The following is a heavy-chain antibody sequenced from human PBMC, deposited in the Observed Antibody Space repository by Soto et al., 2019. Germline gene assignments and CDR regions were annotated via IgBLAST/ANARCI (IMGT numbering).Heavy chain of an antibody. J-gene: IGHJ4*02. CDR3: ARDLGRGQGTGYFDY. V-gene: IGHV1-3*01. D-gene: IGHD1-1*01. CDR1: GYTFTSYA. Sequence: GASVKVSCKASGYTFTSYAMHWVRQAPGQRLEWMGWINAGNGDTKYSQKLQGRVTITRDTSASTAYMELSSLRSEDTAVYYCARDLGRGQGTGYFDYWGQGTLVTVSS. CDR2: INAGNGDT.